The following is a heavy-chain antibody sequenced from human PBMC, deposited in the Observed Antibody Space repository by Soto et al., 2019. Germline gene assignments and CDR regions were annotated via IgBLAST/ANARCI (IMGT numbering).Heavy chain of an antibody. V-gene: IGHV1-46*01. J-gene: IGHJ6*02. CDR3: ARVRPSGFGMDV. Sequence: ASVKVSCKASGYTFTSYYMHWLRQAPGQGLEWMGIINPSGGSTSYAQKFQGRVTMTRDTSTSTVYMELSSLRSEDTAVYYCARVRPSGFGMDVWGQGTTVTVSS. CDR1: GYTFTSYY. CDR2: INPSGGST. D-gene: IGHD6-25*01.